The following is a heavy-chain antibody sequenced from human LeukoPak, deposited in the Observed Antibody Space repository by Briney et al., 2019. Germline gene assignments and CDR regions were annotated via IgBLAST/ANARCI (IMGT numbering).Heavy chain of an antibody. CDR1: GFTFSSYG. V-gene: IGHV3-30*02. D-gene: IGHD6-19*01. CDR2: IWYDGSNK. Sequence: PGGSLRLSCAASGFTFSSYGMHWVRQAPGKGLEWVAVIWYDGSNKYYADSVKGRFTISRDNSKNTLYLQMNSLRAEDTAVYYCAKDPARIAVAVRYFDYWGQGTLVTVSS. J-gene: IGHJ4*02. CDR3: AKDPARIAVAVRYFDY.